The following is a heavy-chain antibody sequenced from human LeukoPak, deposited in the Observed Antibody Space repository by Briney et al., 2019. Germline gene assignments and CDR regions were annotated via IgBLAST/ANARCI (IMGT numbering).Heavy chain of an antibody. V-gene: IGHV1-8*02. D-gene: IGHD3-10*01. CDR1: GGTFSSYA. J-gene: IGHJ5*02. CDR2: MNPNSGNT. CDR3: ARSRFGYYYGSGSRSWFDP. Sequence: ASVKVSCKASGGTFSSYAISWVRQATGQGLEWMGWMNPNSGNTGYAQKFQGRVTMTRNTSISTAYMELSSLRSEDTAVYYCARSRFGYYYGSGSRSWFDPWGQGTLVTVSS.